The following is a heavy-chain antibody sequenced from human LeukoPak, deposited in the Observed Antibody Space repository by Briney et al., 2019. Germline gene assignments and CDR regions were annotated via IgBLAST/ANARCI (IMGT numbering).Heavy chain of an antibody. CDR3: ARGSKTKRGYSYGYNWFDP. J-gene: IGHJ5*02. CDR1: GYTFTSYG. D-gene: IGHD5-18*01. Sequence: ASVKVSCKASGYTFTSYGISWVRQAPGQGLEWMGWISAYNGNTNYAQKFQGRVTMTRNTSISTAYMELGSLRSEDTAVYYCARGSKTKRGYSYGYNWFDPWGQGTLVTVSS. CDR2: ISAYNGNT. V-gene: IGHV1-18*01.